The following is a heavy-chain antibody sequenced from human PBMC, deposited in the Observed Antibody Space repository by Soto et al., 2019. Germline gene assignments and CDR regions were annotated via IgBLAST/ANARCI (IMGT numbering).Heavy chain of an antibody. D-gene: IGHD3-3*01. CDR3: ARGQPELRFLDHGYLPWLDP. CDR1: GGSFSGYY. Sequence: SETLSLTCAVYGGSFSGYYWSWIRQPPGKGLEWIGEINHSGSTNYNPSLKSRVTISVDTSKNQFSLKLSSVTAADTAVYYCARGQPELRFLDHGYLPWLDPWGQGTLVTVSS. J-gene: IGHJ5*02. V-gene: IGHV4-34*01. CDR2: INHSGST.